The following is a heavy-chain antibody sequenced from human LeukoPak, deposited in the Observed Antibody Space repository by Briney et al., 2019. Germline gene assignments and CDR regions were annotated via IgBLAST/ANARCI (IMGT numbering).Heavy chain of an antibody. J-gene: IGHJ5*02. Sequence: SETLSLTCAVSGGSLNFHYWSWIRQPAGKGLEWIGRIYASGSTNYNPSLKSRVTMSVDTSKNQFSLKLTSVTAADTAVYYCARGLISWGQGTLVTVSS. CDR1: GGSLNFHY. CDR2: IYASGST. D-gene: IGHD3-16*01. V-gene: IGHV4-4*07. CDR3: ARGLIS.